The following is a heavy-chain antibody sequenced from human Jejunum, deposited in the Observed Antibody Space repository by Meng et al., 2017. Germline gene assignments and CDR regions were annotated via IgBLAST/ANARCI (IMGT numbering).Heavy chain of an antibody. J-gene: IGHJ4*02. CDR3: VRGASGYGNFDS. Sequence: GESLHISCAASGFTLSNYWMHWVRQAPGQGLVWVSRIYTTTTYADSVKGRFTISRDTDKNTLFLQMNSLRAEDTAVYYCVRGASGYGNFDSWGQGTLVTVSS. V-gene: IGHV3-74*01. CDR2: IYTTT. D-gene: IGHD5-12*01. CDR1: GFTLSNYW.